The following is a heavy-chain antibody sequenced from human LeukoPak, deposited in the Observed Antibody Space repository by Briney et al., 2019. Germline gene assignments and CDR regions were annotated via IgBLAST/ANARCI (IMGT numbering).Heavy chain of an antibody. D-gene: IGHD4-17*01. CDR3: ARDGGDEILDY. CDR1: GGSISSYY. Sequence: PSGTLSLTCTVSGGSISSYYWSWIRQPPGKALEWIGYIYYRGSPNYSPSLKSRVTISIDTSKNQFSLRLSSVTAADTAVYYCARDGGDEILDYWGQGTLVTVSS. V-gene: IGHV4-59*01. J-gene: IGHJ4*02. CDR2: IYYRGSP.